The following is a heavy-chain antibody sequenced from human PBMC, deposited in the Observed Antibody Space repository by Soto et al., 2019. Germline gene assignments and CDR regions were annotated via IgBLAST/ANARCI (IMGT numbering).Heavy chain of an antibody. V-gene: IGHV3-30-3*01. CDR2: ISYDGSNK. D-gene: IGHD2-15*01. J-gene: IGHJ6*02. Sequence: GGSLGLSCAACGFTFSSYAMHWVRQAPGKXLEWVAVISYDGSNKYYADSVKGRFTISRDNSKNTLYLQMNSLRAEDTAVYYCATLNYCGGGSSYPYYYGMDVWGQGTTVTVSS. CDR1: GFTFSSYA. CDR3: ATLNYCGGGSSYPYYYGMDV.